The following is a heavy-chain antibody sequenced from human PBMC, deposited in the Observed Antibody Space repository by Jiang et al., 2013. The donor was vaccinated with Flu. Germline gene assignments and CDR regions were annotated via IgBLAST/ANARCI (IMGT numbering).Heavy chain of an antibody. D-gene: IGHD6-19*01. Sequence: NSGNTGYAQKFQGRVTMTRNTSISTAYMELSSLRSEDTAVYYCARADSSGWYDWGQGTLVTVSS. V-gene: IGHV1-8*01. CDR2: NSGNT. J-gene: IGHJ4*02. CDR3: ARADSSGWYD.